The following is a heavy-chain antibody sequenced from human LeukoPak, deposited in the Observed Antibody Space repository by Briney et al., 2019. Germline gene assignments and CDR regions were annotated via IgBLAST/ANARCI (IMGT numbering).Heavy chain of an antibody. J-gene: IGHJ3*01. V-gene: IGHV3-48*04. CDR1: GFSFSNYG. CDR2: ISGRAINK. CDR3: ARVDVNDAFDV. Sequence: PGGSLRLSCAASGFSFSNYGMDWVRQTPGRGLEWISYISGRAINKDYADSVKGRFTISRDDAENALYLQMNSQRAEDTAVYYCARVDVNDAFDVWGQGTMVTVSS.